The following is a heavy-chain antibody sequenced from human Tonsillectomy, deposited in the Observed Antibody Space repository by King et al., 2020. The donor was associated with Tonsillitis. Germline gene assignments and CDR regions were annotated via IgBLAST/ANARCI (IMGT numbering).Heavy chain of an antibody. CDR1: RVSLSSNTYY. D-gene: IGHD3-9*01. CDR3: ARHSNDILTGFYPAFDI. Sequence: QLQESGPGLVKPWETLSLTCTVSRVSLSSNTYYLGWIRHPPGKGLGGIGNLCYGGGTYYKPSPKSRVTISGDTPKTQFSLKLSSVTDADTAVYYCARHSNDILTGFYPAFDIWGQGTMVTVSS. J-gene: IGHJ3*02. V-gene: IGHV4-39*01. CDR2: LCYGGGT.